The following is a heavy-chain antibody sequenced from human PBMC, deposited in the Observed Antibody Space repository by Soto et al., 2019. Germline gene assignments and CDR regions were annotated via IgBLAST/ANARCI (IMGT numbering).Heavy chain of an antibody. Sequence: GGSLRLSCAASGFTFSSYAMSWVRQAPGKGLEWVSSISGSGGSTYYADSVKGRFIISRDNSKSTPYLQMNSLRAEDTALYYCAISQDRGGRTKFIYWGQGTKVTVSS. D-gene: IGHD3-16*01. J-gene: IGHJ4*02. CDR1: GFTFSSYA. CDR2: ISGSGGST. CDR3: AISQDRGGRTKFIY. V-gene: IGHV3-23*01.